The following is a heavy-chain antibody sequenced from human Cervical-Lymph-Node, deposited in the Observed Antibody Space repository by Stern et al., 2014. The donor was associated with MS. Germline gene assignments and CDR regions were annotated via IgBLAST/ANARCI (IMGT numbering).Heavy chain of an antibody. CDR2: INPSGGTT. J-gene: IGHJ4*02. CDR1: GYRLTSYY. Sequence: QVQLMQSGAEVKKPGASVTISCKASGYRLTSYYINWVRQAPGQGLEWMGIINPSGGTTTYAQKFQGRVTMTRDKATSTFYMEVRSLRYDDTAVYFCARDPDLQSLTYFDYWGQGTLVTVSS. V-gene: IGHV1-46*01. D-gene: IGHD5-24*01. CDR3: ARDPDLQSLTYFDY.